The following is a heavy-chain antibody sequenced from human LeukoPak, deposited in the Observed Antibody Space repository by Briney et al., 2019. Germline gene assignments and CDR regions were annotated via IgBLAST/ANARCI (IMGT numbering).Heavy chain of an antibody. V-gene: IGHV6-1*01. CDR2: TYYRSKWYN. CDR1: GGSVSSNSAA. CDR3: AREDIVATILGTHYYYYGMDV. D-gene: IGHD5-12*01. J-gene: IGHJ6*02. Sequence: SQTLSLTCAISGGSVSSNSAAWNWIRQSPSRGLEWLGRTYYRSKWYNDYAVSVKSRITINPDTSKNQFSLQLNSVTPEDTAVYYCAREDIVATILGTHYYYYGMDVWGQGTTVTVSS.